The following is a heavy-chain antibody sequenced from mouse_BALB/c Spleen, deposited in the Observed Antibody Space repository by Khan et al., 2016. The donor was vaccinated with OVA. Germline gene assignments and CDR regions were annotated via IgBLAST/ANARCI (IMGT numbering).Heavy chain of an antibody. V-gene: IGHV1-7*01. J-gene: IGHJ2*01. D-gene: IGHD1-1*01. CDR1: GYTFINYW. CDR3: SRRGLRWDFDY. Sequence: VQLQQSGAELAKPGASVKMSCKASGYTFINYWILWVKQRPGQGLEWIGYINPSTGYTEYNQNFKDKATLTADKSSSTAYMQLSSPTSEDSAVYYCSRRGLRWDFDYGGQGTTLRVSS. CDR2: INPSTGYT.